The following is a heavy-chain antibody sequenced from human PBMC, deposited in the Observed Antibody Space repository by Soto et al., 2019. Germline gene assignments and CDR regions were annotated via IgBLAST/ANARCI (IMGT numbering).Heavy chain of an antibody. CDR3: AREGRFLEWLSPFDY. CDR1: GGTFSSYT. Sequence: QVQLVQSGAEVKKPGSSVKVSCKASGGTFSSYTISWVRQAPGQGLEWMGRIIPILGIANYAQKFQGRVTITADKSTSTAYVELSSLRSEDTAVYYCAREGRFLEWLSPFDYWGQGTLVTVSS. CDR2: IIPILGIA. D-gene: IGHD3-3*01. J-gene: IGHJ4*02. V-gene: IGHV1-69*08.